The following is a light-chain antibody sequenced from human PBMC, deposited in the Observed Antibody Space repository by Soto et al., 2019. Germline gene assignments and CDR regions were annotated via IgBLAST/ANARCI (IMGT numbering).Light chain of an antibody. CDR1: SGDIGGYNP. Sequence: QSALTQPASVSGSPGQSITISCTGTSGDIGGYNPVSWYQQHPGKAPKLLIYEVVKRPSGVSNRLSGSKSGNTASLTISGLQADDEADYYCSSFTSSSTWVFGGGTKLTVL. CDR2: EVV. J-gene: IGLJ3*02. CDR3: SSFTSSSTWV. V-gene: IGLV2-14*01.